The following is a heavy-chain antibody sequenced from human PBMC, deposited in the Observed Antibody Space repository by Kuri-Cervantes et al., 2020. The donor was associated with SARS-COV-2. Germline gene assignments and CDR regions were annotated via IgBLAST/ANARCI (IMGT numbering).Heavy chain of an antibody. CDR1: GFTFSSYA. J-gene: IGHJ6*02. Sequence: LSLTCAASGFTFSSYAMHWVRQAPGKGLEWVEVISYDGSNKYYADSVKGRFTISRDNSKNTLYLQMNSLRAEDTAVYYCAREMRMGVAVREVGMDVWGQGTTVTVSS. D-gene: IGHD2-15*01. CDR3: AREMRMGVAVREVGMDV. CDR2: ISYDGSNK. V-gene: IGHV3-30-3*01.